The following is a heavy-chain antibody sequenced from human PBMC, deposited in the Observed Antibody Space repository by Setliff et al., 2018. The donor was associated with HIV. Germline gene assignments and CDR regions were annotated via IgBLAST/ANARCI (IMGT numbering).Heavy chain of an antibody. CDR3: ARVGVGATVFFDY. CDR1: GFTFSNYA. Sequence: PGGSLRLSCAASGFTFSNYAMSWVRQAPGEGLEWVSAILSTGERTFYADSVKGRFTISRDNAKNSLYLQMNSLRAEDTAVYYCARVGVGATVFFDYWGQGTLVTVSS. J-gene: IGHJ4*02. D-gene: IGHD1-26*01. V-gene: IGHV3-23*01. CDR2: ILSTGERT.